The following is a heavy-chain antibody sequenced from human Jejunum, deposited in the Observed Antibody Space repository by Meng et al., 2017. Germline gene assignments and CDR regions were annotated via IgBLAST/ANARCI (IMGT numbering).Heavy chain of an antibody. CDR1: GFTFTNYA. CDR3: ATVVVTGELDY. Sequence: QVALVGVGGGLVKSWRSLRLSVADSGFTFTNYAMQWVRQAPGKGLEWVAAISYDGRNKYYADSVKGRFTISRDNSKNTLYLQMNSLRAEDTAMYYCATVVVTGELDYWGQGTLVTVSS. D-gene: IGHD2-21*02. J-gene: IGHJ4*02. CDR2: ISYDGRNK. V-gene: IGHV3-30*01.